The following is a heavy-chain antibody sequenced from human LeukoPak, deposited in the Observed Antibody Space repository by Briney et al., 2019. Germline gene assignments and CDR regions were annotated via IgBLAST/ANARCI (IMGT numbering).Heavy chain of an antibody. J-gene: IGHJ4*02. CDR3: ARGGGRSGSYV. CDR2: IYSGGST. CDR1: GFTFSNAW. D-gene: IGHD1-26*01. Sequence: PGGSLRLSCAASGFTFSNAWMNWVRRAPGKGLEWVSVIYSGGSTYYADSVKGRFTISRDNSKNTLYLQMNSLRAEDTAVYYCARGGGRSGSYVWGQGTLVTVSS. V-gene: IGHV3-53*01.